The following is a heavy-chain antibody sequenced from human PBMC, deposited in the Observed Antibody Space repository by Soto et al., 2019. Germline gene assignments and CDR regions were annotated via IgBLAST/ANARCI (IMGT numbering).Heavy chain of an antibody. CDR3: ARQRTSVVTQAYFDV. CDR2: IYHGGTT. D-gene: IGHD2-21*02. J-gene: IGHJ4*02. CDR1: GDSISSGSY. V-gene: IGHV4-38-2*02. Sequence: SETLSLTCTVSGDSISSGSYCGWIRQPPGEGPEWIASIYHGGTTFYNPSLKSRVSISVDTSKNQFSLRLTSVTAADTATYFCARQRTSVVTQAYFDVWGPGSLVTVSS.